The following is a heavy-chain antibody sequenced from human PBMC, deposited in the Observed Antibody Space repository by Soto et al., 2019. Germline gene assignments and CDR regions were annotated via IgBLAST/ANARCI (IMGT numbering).Heavy chain of an antibody. CDR1: GGSISSGGYD. Sequence: QVQLQESGPGLVKPSQTLSLTCTVSGGSISSGGYDWSWIRQHPGKGLEWIGYIYYSGSTYYNPSLKSRVTISVDTSKNQFSLKLSSVTAADTAVYYCARENGDYVPNYFDYWGQGTLVTVSS. J-gene: IGHJ4*02. CDR2: IYYSGST. D-gene: IGHD4-17*01. CDR3: ARENGDYVPNYFDY. V-gene: IGHV4-31*03.